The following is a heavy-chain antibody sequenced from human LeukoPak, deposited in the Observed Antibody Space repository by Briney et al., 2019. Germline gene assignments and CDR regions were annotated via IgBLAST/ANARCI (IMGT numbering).Heavy chain of an antibody. CDR2: TYYRSKWYN. V-gene: IGHV6-1*01. D-gene: IGHD3-22*01. J-gene: IGHJ6*02. Sequence: SQTLSLTCAISGDSVSSNSAVWSWIRQSPSRGLEWLGRTYYRSKWYNDYALSVKSRITINPDTSKNQFSLHLNSVTPEDTAVYYCARDLGLIGESSGYYDYGMDVWGQGTTVTVSS. CDR3: ARDLGLIGESSGYYDYGMDV. CDR1: GDSVSSNSAV.